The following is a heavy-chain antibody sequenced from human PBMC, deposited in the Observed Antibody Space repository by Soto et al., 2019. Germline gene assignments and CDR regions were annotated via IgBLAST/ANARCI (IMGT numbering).Heavy chain of an antibody. CDR1: GFTFSSYG. D-gene: IGHD2-15*01. J-gene: IGHJ4*02. V-gene: IGHV3-30*18. Sequence: QVQLVESGGGVVQPGRSLRLSCAASGFTFSSYGMHWVRQAPGKGLEWVAVISYDGSNKYYADSVKGRFTISRDNSKNTLYLKMNSLRAEDTAVYYCAKDHGLPYCSGGSCSFDYWGQGTLVTVSS. CDR2: ISYDGSNK. CDR3: AKDHGLPYCSGGSCSFDY.